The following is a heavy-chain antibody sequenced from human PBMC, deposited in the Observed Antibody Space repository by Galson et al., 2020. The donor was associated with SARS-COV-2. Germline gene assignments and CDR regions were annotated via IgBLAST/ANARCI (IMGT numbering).Heavy chain of an antibody. CDR2: ISYDGSDK. J-gene: IGHJ4*02. CDR3: AKGSIAVAVDY. CDR1: GFTFSGYG. V-gene: IGHV3-30*18. Sequence: GGSLRLSCAASGFTFSGYGMHWVRQAPGKGLEWVAVISYDGSDKYYADSVKGRFTISRDNPKNTLFLQMNSLKTEDTAVYYCAKGSIAVAVDYWGQGTLVTVSS. D-gene: IGHD6-19*01.